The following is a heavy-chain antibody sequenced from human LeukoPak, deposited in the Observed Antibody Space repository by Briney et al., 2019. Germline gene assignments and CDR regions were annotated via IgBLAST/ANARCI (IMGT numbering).Heavy chain of an antibody. D-gene: IGHD6-13*01. CDR1: GFTFSDYY. CDR3: AREYSIKIFVY. V-gene: IGHV3-11*01. J-gene: IGHJ4*02. Sequence: GGSLRLSCAASGFTFSDYYMSWIRQAPGRGLKWVSYISSSGSTIYYADSVKGRFTISRDNAKNSLYLQMNSLRAEDTAVYYCAREYSIKIFVYWGQGTLVTVSS. CDR2: ISSSGSTI.